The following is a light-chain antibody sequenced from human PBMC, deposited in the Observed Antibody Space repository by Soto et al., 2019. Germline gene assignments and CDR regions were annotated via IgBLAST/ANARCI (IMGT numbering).Light chain of an antibody. CDR2: DAS. J-gene: IGKJ1*01. CDR1: QSISSW. CDR3: QQYNSYSQT. V-gene: IGKV1-5*01. Sequence: DIQMTQSPSTLSASVGDRVTITCRASQSISSWLAWYQQKPGKAPKLLIYDASSLESGVPSRFSGSGSGTEFTLTIRSLQPDDVATYYCQQYNSYSQTFGQGTKVDIK.